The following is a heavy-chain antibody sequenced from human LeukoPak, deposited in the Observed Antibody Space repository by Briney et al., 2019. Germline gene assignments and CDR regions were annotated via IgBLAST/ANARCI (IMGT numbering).Heavy chain of an antibody. V-gene: IGHV3-23*01. J-gene: IGHJ4*02. CDR2: TSGTDGST. Sequence: GGSLRLSCAASGLTISNSAMTWVRQAPGKGLEWVSSTSGTDGSTYYADSVKGRFTISRDNSKNTLYLQMNSLRSEDTAVYYCAKGVGSCNFGGQGTLVTVSS. CDR3: AKGVGSCNF. D-gene: IGHD2-2*01. CDR1: GLTISNSA.